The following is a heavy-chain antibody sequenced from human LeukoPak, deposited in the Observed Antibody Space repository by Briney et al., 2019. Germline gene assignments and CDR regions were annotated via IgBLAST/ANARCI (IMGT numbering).Heavy chain of an antibody. D-gene: IGHD2-8*02. V-gene: IGHV4-39*01. J-gene: IGHJ4*02. Sequence: PSETLSLTCTVSGGSISSSNYYWGWIRQPPGKGLEWIGSIYYSGSTYYNPSLKSRVTISVDTSKNQFSLKLSSVTAADTAVYYRARGHVWWLRRNFDYWGQGTLVTVSS. CDR3: ARGHVWWLRRNFDY. CDR1: GGSISSSNYY. CDR2: IYYSGST.